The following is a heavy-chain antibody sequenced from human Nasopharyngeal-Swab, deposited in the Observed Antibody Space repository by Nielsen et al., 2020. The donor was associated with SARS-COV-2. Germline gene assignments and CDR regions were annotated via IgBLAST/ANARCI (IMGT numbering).Heavy chain of an antibody. CDR3: ARDYRTYYYDSSGYYASYYYGMDV. D-gene: IGHD3-22*01. J-gene: IGHJ6*02. CDR2: ISSRGKTI. CDR1: GFSFRSYE. Sequence: GESLKISCAASGFSFRSYEMNWVRQAPGKGLEWVSDISSRGKTIYHADPGKGRVTIPRDNAKHSLYLQMNSMRAEDTAVYYCARDYRTYYYDSSGYYASYYYGMDVWGQGTTVTVSS. V-gene: IGHV3-48*03.